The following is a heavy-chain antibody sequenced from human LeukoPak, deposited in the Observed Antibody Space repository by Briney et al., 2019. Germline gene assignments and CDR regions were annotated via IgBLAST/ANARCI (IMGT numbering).Heavy chain of an antibody. Sequence: SETLSLTCTVSGGSISSYYWSWIRQPPGKGLEWIGYIYYSGSTNYNPSLKSRVTISVDTSKNQFSLKLGSVTAADTAVYYCARAPVVYYSDYWGQGTLVTVSS. J-gene: IGHJ4*02. CDR1: GGSISSYY. CDR3: ARAPVVYYSDY. D-gene: IGHD2-8*02. V-gene: IGHV4-59*01. CDR2: IYYSGST.